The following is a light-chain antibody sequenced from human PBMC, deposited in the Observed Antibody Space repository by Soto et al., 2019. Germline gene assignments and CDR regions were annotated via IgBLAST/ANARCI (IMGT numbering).Light chain of an antibody. CDR3: QAWDSNTAVV. CDR1: RLEYKY. CDR2: QDT. J-gene: IGLJ2*01. V-gene: IGLV3-1*01. Sequence: SYELLQPPSVSVSPGQTASIACSGDRLEYKYACWYQQKPGQSPVLVIYQDTRRPAGIPERFSGSNSGNTATLTISGTQAVDEADYYCQAWDSNTAVVFGGGTKLTVL.